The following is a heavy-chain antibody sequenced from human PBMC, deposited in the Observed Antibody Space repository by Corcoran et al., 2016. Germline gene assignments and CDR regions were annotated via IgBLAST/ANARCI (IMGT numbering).Heavy chain of an antibody. V-gene: IGHV1-46*01. CDR2: IDPSGGST. Sequence: QVQLVQSGAEVKKPGASVKVSCEASGYIFTSHYMHWVRQAPGQGLEWMGIIDPSGGSTTYAQRFQGRVTMTRDTSTSTVYMELSSLRSEDTAVDDCARADFYYYSMDVWGQGTTVTVSS. CDR3: ARADFYYYSMDV. J-gene: IGHJ6*02. CDR1: GYIFTSHY.